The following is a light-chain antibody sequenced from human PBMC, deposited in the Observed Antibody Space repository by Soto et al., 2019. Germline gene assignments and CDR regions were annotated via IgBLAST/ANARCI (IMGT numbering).Light chain of an antibody. V-gene: IGKV1-5*01. J-gene: IGKJ4*01. CDR2: DAS. Sequence: DIQMTQSSYTLSASVGDRVTITCRASQSISSWLAWYQQKPGKAPKLLIYDASTLESGVPSRFSGTGSGTELTFSITSLQAEDVAVYYCQHYYSSPLTFGGGTKV. CDR1: QSISSW. CDR3: QHYYSSPLT.